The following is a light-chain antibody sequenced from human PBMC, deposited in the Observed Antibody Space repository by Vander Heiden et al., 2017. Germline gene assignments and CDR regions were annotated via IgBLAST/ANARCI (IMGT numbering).Light chain of an antibody. CDR3: CSDASSYTEV. J-gene: IGLJ1*01. V-gene: IGLV2-11*01. CDR1: SNDVAAFNY. CDR2: DVR. Sequence: QSALTPPGSVHGSPGQSVPISITGTSNDVAAFNYVSWYQQHPGKAPKLMIFDVRKRPSGVPDCFSGTKAGNTAFMTISGLQAEDEADYCCCSDASSYTEVFGTGTKVTVL.